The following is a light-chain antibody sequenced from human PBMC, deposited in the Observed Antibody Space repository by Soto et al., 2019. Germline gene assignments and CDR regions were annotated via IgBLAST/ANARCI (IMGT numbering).Light chain of an antibody. CDR2: EVN. CDR3: CSYAGTVAYV. J-gene: IGLJ1*01. V-gene: IGLV2-23*02. Sequence: QSALTQPAPVSGSPGQSITISCTGTSSVVGSYNLVSWYQQLPGKAPKVIICEVNKRPSGVSYRFSGSKSGNTASLTISGLQTEDEADYYCCSYAGTVAYVFGTGNKVTVL. CDR1: SSVVGSYNL.